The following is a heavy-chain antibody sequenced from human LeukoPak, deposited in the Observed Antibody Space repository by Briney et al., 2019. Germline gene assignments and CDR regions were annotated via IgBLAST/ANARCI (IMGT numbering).Heavy chain of an antibody. CDR2: ISRSGSTT. J-gene: IGHJ4*02. CDR1: GFTFSTYG. CDR3: ASPKPTFYCDGESCFSG. D-gene: IGHD2-21*01. V-gene: IGHV3-23*01. Sequence: SGGSLRLSCAASGFTFSTYGMTWVRHVPGKGLEWVSTISRSGSTTWYADSVKGRFAISRDNSNNTLYLQMNSLRAADTAVYYCASPKPTFYCDGESCFSGWGQGTLVTVSS.